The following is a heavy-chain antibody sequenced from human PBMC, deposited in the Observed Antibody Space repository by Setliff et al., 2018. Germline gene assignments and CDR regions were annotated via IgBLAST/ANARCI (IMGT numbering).Heavy chain of an antibody. CDR2: IYHSGSI. CDR3: AREVPRWELTRGYYYYYMDV. D-gene: IGHD1-26*01. CDR1: GGSISSSNW. Sequence: SETLSLTCTVSGGSISSSNWWTWVRQPPGKGLEWIGEIYHSGSINYNPSLKSRVTMSVDTSKNQFSLKLSSVTAADTAVYYCAREVPRWELTRGYYYYYMDVWGKGTTVTVS. J-gene: IGHJ6*03. V-gene: IGHV4-4*02.